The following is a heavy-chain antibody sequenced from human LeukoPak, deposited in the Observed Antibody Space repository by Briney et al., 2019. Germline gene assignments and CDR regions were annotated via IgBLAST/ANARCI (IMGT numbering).Heavy chain of an antibody. CDR3: ARGQVPAARGYNWFDP. Sequence: SETLSLTCAVYGWSFNDYYWNWIRQPPGKGLEWIGEINARGDTNFNPSLKSRVTISVDTSKSQFSLRLTSMIAADTAVHYCARGQVPAARGYNWFDPWGQGTLVTVSS. V-gene: IGHV4-34*01. CDR1: GWSFNDYY. D-gene: IGHD2-2*01. CDR2: INARGDT. J-gene: IGHJ5*02.